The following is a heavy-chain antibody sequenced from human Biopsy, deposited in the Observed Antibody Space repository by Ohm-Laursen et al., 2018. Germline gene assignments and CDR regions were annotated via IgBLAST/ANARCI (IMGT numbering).Heavy chain of an antibody. J-gene: IGHJ2*01. CDR2: ISYNERT. Sequence: TQSLTCRVSGASVKTSGYFWAWIRQRPGKGLEWIGYISYNERTHYNPSLTSRLAISFDTSNNRISLQLRSVSVADTAVYYCVREPKTGTAEAWYFDLWGRGSPVTVPS. CDR3: VREPKTGTAEAWYFDL. V-gene: IGHV4-31*03. D-gene: IGHD3-9*01. CDR1: GASVKTSGYF.